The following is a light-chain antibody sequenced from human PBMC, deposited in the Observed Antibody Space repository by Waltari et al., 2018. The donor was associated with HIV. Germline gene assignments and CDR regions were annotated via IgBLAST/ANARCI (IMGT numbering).Light chain of an antibody. V-gene: IGLV2-8*01. CDR1: SSDVGASNY. CDR2: EVT. J-gene: IGLJ2*01. Sequence: QSALTQPPSASGSPGQSVTISCTGTSSDVGASNYVSWYQQHPGQAPKLMIYEVTKRPSGVPDRFSGSKSGNTASLTVSGLQAEDEADYYCTSYAGSNNLIFGGGTKLTVL. CDR3: TSYAGSNNLI.